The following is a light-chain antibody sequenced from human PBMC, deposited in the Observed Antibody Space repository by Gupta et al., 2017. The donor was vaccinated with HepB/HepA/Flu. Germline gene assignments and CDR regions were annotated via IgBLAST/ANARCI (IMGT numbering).Light chain of an antibody. CDR1: KLGDKY. CDR3: QAWDSSTLHVV. CDR2: QDS. V-gene: IGLV3-1*01. Sequence: SYELTQPPSVSVSPGQTASITCSGDKLGDKYACWYQQKPGQSPVLVIYQDSKRPSGIPERFSGSNSGNTATLTISGPQAMDEADYYCQAWDSSTLHVVFGGGTKLTVL. J-gene: IGLJ2*01.